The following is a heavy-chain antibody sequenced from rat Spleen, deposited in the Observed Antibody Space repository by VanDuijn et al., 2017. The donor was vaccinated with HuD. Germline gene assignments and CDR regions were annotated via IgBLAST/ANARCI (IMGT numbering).Heavy chain of an antibody. V-gene: IGHV5-29*01. CDR2: ISHDGSST. CDR3: ARPTTGIPFNY. CDR1: GFTFSDYY. Sequence: EVQLVESDGGLVQPGRSLKLSCAASGFTFSDYYMAWVRQAPTKGLEWVATISHDGSSTDYRGSVKGRFTISRDNAKSTLYLQMDSLRSEDTAIYYCARPTTGIPFNYWGQGVMVTVSS. D-gene: IGHD1-9*01. J-gene: IGHJ2*01.